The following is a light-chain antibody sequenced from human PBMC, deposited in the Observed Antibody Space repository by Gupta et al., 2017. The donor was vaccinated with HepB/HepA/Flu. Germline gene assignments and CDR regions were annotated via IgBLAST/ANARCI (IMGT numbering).Light chain of an antibody. V-gene: IGKV1-5*03. CDR1: QNINNW. Sequence: VGDRVTITCRASQNINNWLAWYQQKPGKAPNLLIYKASTLESGVPSRFSGSGSGTEFTLTISSLQPDDFATYYCQQYDSHLCGFGQGTKLEIK. CDR3: QQYDSHLCG. J-gene: IGKJ2*04. CDR2: KAS.